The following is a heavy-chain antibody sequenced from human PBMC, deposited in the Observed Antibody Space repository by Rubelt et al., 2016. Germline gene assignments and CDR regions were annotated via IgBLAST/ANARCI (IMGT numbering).Heavy chain of an antibody. CDR1: GGSFSGHY. J-gene: IGHJ5*02. Sequence: QVQLQQWGAGLLKPSETLSLTCAVFGGSFSGHYWSWIRQPPGKGLEWIGEINHSGSTNYNPSLKSRVTISVDRSKNQCSLNVTSVTAADTAVYYCARVLEYSSSSLDTWGQGILVTVSS. CDR2: INHSGST. D-gene: IGHD6-6*01. CDR3: ARVLEYSSSSLDT. V-gene: IGHV4-34*01.